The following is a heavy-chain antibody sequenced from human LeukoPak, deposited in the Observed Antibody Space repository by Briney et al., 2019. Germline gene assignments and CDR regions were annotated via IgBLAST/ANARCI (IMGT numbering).Heavy chain of an antibody. CDR1: GGSISTYY. J-gene: IGHJ4*02. CDR3: ARAWYSSGCSDY. D-gene: IGHD6-19*01. V-gene: IGHV4-59*01. Sequence: PSETLSLTCTVSGGSISTYYWSWIRQPPGKGLEWIGYISDSGSTNYNPSLKSRVTISVDTSKNQFSLRLSSVTAADTAVYYCARAWYSSGCSDYWGQGTLVTVSS. CDR2: ISDSGST.